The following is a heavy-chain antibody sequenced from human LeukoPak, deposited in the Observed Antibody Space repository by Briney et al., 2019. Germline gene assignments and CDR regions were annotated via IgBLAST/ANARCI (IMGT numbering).Heavy chain of an antibody. D-gene: IGHD6-19*01. J-gene: IGHJ4*02. Sequence: GVSLRLSCAASGFPFSSYEMNWVRRGPGKGPEWVAYISGDGHTVFYGYSLKGRFTISRDNAKNSLYLQINNLRAEDTAIYYCARDGSFTSGSYFDSWGQGTLVTVSS. CDR3: ARDGSFTSGSYFDS. CDR2: ISGDGHTV. V-gene: IGHV3-48*03. CDR1: GFPFSSYE.